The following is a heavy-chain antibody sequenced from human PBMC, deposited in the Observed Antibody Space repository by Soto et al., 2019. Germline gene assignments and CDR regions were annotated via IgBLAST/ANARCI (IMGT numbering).Heavy chain of an antibody. Sequence: EVQLVESGGGLVQPGGSLRLSWAASGFTFSSYSMNWVRQAPGKGLEWVSYISSSSSTIYYADSVKGRFTISRDNAKNSLYLQMNSLRAEDTDVYYCARDDILTCYYNGPSTPPHPAGWGQGTLVTVSS. CDR1: GFTFSSYS. J-gene: IGHJ4*02. D-gene: IGHD3-9*01. CDR2: ISSSSSTI. CDR3: ARDDILTCYYNGPSTPPHPAG. V-gene: IGHV3-48*01.